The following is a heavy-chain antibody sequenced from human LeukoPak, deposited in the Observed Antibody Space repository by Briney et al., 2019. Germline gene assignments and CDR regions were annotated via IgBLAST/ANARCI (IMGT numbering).Heavy chain of an antibody. D-gene: IGHD2-15*01. V-gene: IGHV1-69*04. J-gene: IGHJ4*02. CDR2: IIPILGIA. CDR3: ARDCSGGSCERYYFDY. CDR1: GGTFSSYA. Sequence: SVKVSCKASGGTFSSYAISWVRRAPGQGLEWMGRIIPILGIANYAQKFQGRVTITADKSTSTAYMELSSLRSEDTAVYYCARDCSGGSCERYYFDYWGQGTLVTVSS.